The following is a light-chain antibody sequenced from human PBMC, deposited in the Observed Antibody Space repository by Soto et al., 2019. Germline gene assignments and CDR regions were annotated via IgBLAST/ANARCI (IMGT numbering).Light chain of an antibody. V-gene: IGLV1-40*01. J-gene: IGLJ2*01. CDR2: GNS. Sequence: QSVLTQPPSVSGAPGQRVTISCTGTSSNIVAGYDVHWYQQVPGTAPKLLIYGNSNRPSGVPDRFSGSKSGTSASLAITGLQAEDEADYYCQSYDSSLSGVVFGGGTKLTVL. CDR1: SSNIVAGYD. CDR3: QSYDSSLSGVV.